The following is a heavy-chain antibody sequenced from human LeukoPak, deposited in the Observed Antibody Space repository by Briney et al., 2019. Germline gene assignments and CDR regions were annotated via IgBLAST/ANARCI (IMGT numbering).Heavy chain of an antibody. Sequence: GGSLRLSCAASGFTFSSSAMSWVRQAPGKGLEWVSAISNNGGYTYYADSVQGRFTISRDNSKSTLCLQMNSLRAEDTAVYYCARDSSSWYGGSFDFDYWGQGTLVTVSS. J-gene: IGHJ4*02. CDR2: ISNNGGYT. D-gene: IGHD6-13*01. V-gene: IGHV3-23*01. CDR3: ARDSSSWYGGSFDFDY. CDR1: GFTFSSSA.